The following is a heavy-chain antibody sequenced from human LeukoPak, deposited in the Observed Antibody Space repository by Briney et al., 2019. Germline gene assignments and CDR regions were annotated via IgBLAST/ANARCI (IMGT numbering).Heavy chain of an antibody. CDR1: GFTVITND. CDR3: ARGVEPLAANTLAY. D-gene: IGHD1-14*01. CDR2: LYSDGNT. V-gene: IGHV3-53*01. J-gene: IGHJ4*02. Sequence: GGSLRLSCAASGFTVITNDMTWVRQAPGKGLEWVSVLYSDGNTKYADSVQGRFTISRDNSKNTLYLEMNSLGPDDTAVYYSARGVEPLAANTLAYWGQGTLVTVSS.